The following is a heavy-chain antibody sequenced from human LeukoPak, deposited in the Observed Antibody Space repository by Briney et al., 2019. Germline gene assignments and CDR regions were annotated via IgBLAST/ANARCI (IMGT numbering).Heavy chain of an antibody. CDR2: IGGRSDTT. J-gene: IGHJ3*02. CDR3: AKDHDSSGYEAFDI. CDR1: GFTFSAYA. D-gene: IGHD3-22*01. V-gene: IGHV3-23*01. Sequence: GGSLRLSCAASGFTFSAYAMTWVRQAPGKGLEWVSSIGGRSDTTHYADPVKGRFTISRDNSKNTLYLQMNSLRAEDTAVYYCAKDHDSSGYEAFDIWGQGTMVTVSS.